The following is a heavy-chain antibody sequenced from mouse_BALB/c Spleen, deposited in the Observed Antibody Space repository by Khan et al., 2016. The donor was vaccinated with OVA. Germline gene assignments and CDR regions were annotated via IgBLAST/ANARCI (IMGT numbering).Heavy chain of an antibody. CDR3: ARAGYYEAWFAY. Sequence: EVQLLETGPGLVKPSQSLSLTCTVTGYSITSDYAWNWIRQFPGNKLEWMGYISYSGSTSYNPSLKRRITITRVTSKNQFFLQLNTVTTEDTATYYCARAGYYEAWFAYWGQGTLVTVSA. V-gene: IGHV3-2*02. D-gene: IGHD2-3*01. J-gene: IGHJ3*01. CDR1: GYSITSDYA. CDR2: ISYSGST.